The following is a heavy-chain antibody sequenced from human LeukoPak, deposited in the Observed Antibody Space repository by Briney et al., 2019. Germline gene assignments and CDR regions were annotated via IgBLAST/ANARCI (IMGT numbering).Heavy chain of an antibody. J-gene: IGHJ3*02. Sequence: GGSLRLSCAASGFTVSSTYMTWFRQPPGKGLEWVSLIDSGGFTYYPDSVKGRFTISRDNSKNTLYLQMNSLRAEDTAVYYCARPTSSWYPWAFDIWGQGTMVTVSS. V-gene: IGHV3-53*01. CDR1: GFTVSSTY. CDR3: ARPTSSWYPWAFDI. D-gene: IGHD6-13*01. CDR2: IDSGGFT.